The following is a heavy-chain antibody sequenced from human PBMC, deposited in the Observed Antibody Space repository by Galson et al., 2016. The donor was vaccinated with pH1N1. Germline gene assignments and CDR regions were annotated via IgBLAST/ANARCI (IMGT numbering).Heavy chain of an antibody. CDR1: GFMFSRYW. J-gene: IGHJ6*02. D-gene: IGHD3-10*01. CDR2: IYYSGST. Sequence: LRLSCAASGFMFSRYWMTWVRQAPGKGLEWIGYIYYSGSTYYNPSLKSRVTISVDTSKNQVSLKLSSVTAADTAVYYCARGRIDSAGSGSYYSNYYYGMAVWGQGTTVTVSS. CDR3: ARGRIDSAGSGSYYSNYYYGMAV. V-gene: IGHV4-28*03.